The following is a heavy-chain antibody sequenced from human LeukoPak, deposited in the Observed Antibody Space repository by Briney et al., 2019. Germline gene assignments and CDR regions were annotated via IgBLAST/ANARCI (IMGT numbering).Heavy chain of an antibody. Sequence: SVKVSCKASGGTFSSYAISWVRQAPGQGLEWMGRIIPILGIANYAQKFQGRVTITADKSTSTAYMELSSLRSEDTAVYYCARGVEYDYVWGSYPPRPYYFDYWGQGTLVTVSS. V-gene: IGHV1-69*04. D-gene: IGHD3-16*02. CDR1: GGTFSSYA. CDR3: ARGVEYDYVWGSYPPRPYYFDY. J-gene: IGHJ4*02. CDR2: IIPILGIA.